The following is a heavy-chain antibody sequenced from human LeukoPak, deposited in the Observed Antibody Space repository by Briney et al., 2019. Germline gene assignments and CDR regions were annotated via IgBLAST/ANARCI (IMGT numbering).Heavy chain of an antibody. V-gene: IGHV4-59*01. D-gene: IGHD3-9*01. CDR1: GDSMRSYY. CDR2: IYFSGST. J-gene: IGHJ4*02. CDR3: ARWDDKRSL. Sequence: SETLSLTCTVSGDSMRSYYWSWIRQPPGKGLEWIASIYFSGSTNYNPSLKSRVTISVDTSKNQFSLKLSSVTAADTAVYYCARWDDKRSLWGQGTLVAVSS.